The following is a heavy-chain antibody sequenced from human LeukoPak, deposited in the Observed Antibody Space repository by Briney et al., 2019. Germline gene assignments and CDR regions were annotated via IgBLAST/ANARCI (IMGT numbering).Heavy chain of an antibody. CDR2: ISAYNGNT. Sequence: ASVKVSCKASGYAFTSYGISWVRQAPGQGLEWMGWISAYNGNTNYAQKLQGRVTMTTDTSTSTAYMELRSLRSDDTAVYYCARGLIWDYDFWSGYYRLDYYYGMDVWGQGTTVTVSS. J-gene: IGHJ6*02. D-gene: IGHD3-3*01. V-gene: IGHV1-18*01. CDR1: GYAFTSYG. CDR3: ARGLIWDYDFWSGYYRLDYYYGMDV.